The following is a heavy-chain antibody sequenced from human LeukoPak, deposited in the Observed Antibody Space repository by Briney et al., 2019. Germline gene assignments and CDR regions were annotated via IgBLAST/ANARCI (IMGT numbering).Heavy chain of an antibody. J-gene: IGHJ4*01. CDR1: GFVVRKNH. CDR2: IYSGGDT. CDR3: ARALHSYGLSYYFDF. Sequence: AGGSLRLSCEASGFVVRKNHMGWVRQAPGRGLEWVSLIYSGGDTSYADSVKGRFTISRDRSKNTLYLQMKSLRAEDTAVYFCARALHSYGLSYYFDFCGQGTLLTVSS. V-gene: IGHV3-53*01. D-gene: IGHD3-16*01.